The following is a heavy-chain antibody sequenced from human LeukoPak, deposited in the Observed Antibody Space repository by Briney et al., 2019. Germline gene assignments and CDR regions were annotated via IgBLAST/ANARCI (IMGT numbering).Heavy chain of an antibody. D-gene: IGHD3-22*01. CDR2: IYYNGST. J-gene: IGHJ4*02. CDR3: ASDYDSSGYYGY. Sequence: SETLSLTCTVSGGSISSNGYYWAWIRQPPGKGLEWIGSIYYNGSTYYNPSLKSRVTISVDTSKNQFSLKLSSVTAADTAVYYCASDYDSSGYYGYWGQGTLVTVSS. CDR1: GGSISSNGYY. V-gene: IGHV4-39*07.